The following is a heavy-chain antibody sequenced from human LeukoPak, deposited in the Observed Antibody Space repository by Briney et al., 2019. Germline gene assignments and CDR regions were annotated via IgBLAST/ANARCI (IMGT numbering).Heavy chain of an antibody. Sequence: PGRSLRLSCTASGFTFGDYAMNWVRQAPGKGLQWVGFIRSKAYGGTTEYAASVKGRFTISRDDSKSIAYLQMNSLKTEDTAVYYCTRDPRGSYGPDAFDIWGQGTMVTVSS. CDR3: TRDPRGSYGPDAFDI. V-gene: IGHV3-49*04. J-gene: IGHJ3*02. D-gene: IGHD1-26*01. CDR2: IRSKAYGGTT. CDR1: GFTFGDYA.